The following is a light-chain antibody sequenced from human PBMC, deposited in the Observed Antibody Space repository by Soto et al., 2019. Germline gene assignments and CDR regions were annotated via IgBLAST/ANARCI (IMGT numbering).Light chain of an antibody. Sequence: EIVMTQSPATLSVSTGETATISCRASQSVNSNLAWYQQKLGQAPRLLISDASTRAAGLPARFSGSGSGTEFTLIISSLQSEDFTVYFCQQYNNLPKTFGQGTKVEIK. V-gene: IGKV3-15*01. CDR1: QSVNSN. J-gene: IGKJ1*01. CDR3: QQYNNLPKT. CDR2: DAS.